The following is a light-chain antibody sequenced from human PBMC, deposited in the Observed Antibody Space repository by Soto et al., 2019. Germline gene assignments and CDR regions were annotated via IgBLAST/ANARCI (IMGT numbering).Light chain of an antibody. CDR1: YDIGPY. Sequence: EIQMTQSPSSLSASVGDRVTITCRASYDIGPYLNCYQHKPGKAPKLLIYAPSSLQSGVPSRFSGSGSGTDFTLYISSLQPEDFASYFCQQSYTTPTFGQGTKLEIK. CDR3: QQSYTTPT. J-gene: IGKJ2*01. CDR2: APS. V-gene: IGKV1-39*01.